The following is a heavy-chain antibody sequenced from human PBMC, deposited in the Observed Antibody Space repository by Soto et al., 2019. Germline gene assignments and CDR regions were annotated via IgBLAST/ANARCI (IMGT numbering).Heavy chain of an antibody. CDR2: IYYSGST. CDR3: ARDPGWELLPRYYYGMDV. D-gene: IGHD1-26*01. V-gene: IGHV4-31*03. CDR1: GGSISSCGYY. Sequence: PSETLSLTCTVSGGSISSCGYYWSWIRQHPGKGLEWIGYIYYSGSTYYNPSLKSRVTISVDTSKNQFSLKLSSVTAADTAVYYCARDPGWELLPRYYYGMDVWGQGTTVTVSS. J-gene: IGHJ6*02.